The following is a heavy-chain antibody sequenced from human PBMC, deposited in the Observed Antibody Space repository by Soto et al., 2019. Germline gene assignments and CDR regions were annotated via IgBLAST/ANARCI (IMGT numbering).Heavy chain of an antibody. J-gene: IGHJ4*02. CDR2: IYYSGST. V-gene: IGHV4-30-4*01. CDR3: ARGSYYYDSSGYYNY. D-gene: IGHD3-22*01. Sequence: SETLSLTCTVSGGSISSGDYYWSWIRQPPGKGLEWIGYIYYSGSTYYNPSLKSRVTISVDTSKNQFSLKLSSVTAADTAVYYCARGSYYYDSSGYYNYWGQGTLVTV. CDR1: GGSISSGDYY.